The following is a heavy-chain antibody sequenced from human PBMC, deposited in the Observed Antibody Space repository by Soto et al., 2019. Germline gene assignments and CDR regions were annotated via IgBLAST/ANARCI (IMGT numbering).Heavy chain of an antibody. J-gene: IGHJ4*02. CDR3: ARARTYSRGWYGY. V-gene: IGHV1-69*13. CDR1: GGTFSSYA. Sequence: SVKVSCKASGGTFSSYAISWVRQAPGQGLEWMGGMIPMFGTANYAQKFQGRVTITADESTSTTYMELSSLRYEDTAVYYCARARTYSRGWYGYWGQGTLVTVSS. D-gene: IGHD6-19*01. CDR2: MIPMFGTA.